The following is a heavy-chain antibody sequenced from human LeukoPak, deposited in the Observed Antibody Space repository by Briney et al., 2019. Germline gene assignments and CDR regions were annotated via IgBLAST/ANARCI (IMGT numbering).Heavy chain of an antibody. CDR2: ISSSGSTI. D-gene: IGHD6-19*01. CDR3: ARSQLIAVAGTTDYYGMDV. Sequence: GGSLRLSCAASGFTFSSYEMNWVRQAPGKGLEWVSYISSSGSTIYYADSVKGRFTISRDNAKNSLYLQMNSLRAEDTAVYYCARSQLIAVAGTTDYYGMDVWGQGTTVTVSS. V-gene: IGHV3-48*03. J-gene: IGHJ6*02. CDR1: GFTFSSYE.